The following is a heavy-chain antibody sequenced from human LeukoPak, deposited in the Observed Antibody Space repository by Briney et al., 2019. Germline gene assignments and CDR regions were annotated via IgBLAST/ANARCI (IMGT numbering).Heavy chain of an antibody. CDR3: ARRDGYNTFYFEY. D-gene: IGHD5-24*01. Sequence: GGSLRLSCVATGFNLRKHWMSWVRQAPGKGLEWVANINQDGSEKYYVDSVKGRFTISRDNAMNSLYLQMNSLRGEDTAVYYCARRDGYNTFYFEYWGQGTLVTVSS. CDR1: GFNLRKHW. CDR2: INQDGSEK. J-gene: IGHJ4*02. V-gene: IGHV3-7*01.